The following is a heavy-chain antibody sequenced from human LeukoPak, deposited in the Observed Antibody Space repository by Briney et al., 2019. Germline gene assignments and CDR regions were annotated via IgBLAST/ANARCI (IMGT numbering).Heavy chain of an antibody. J-gene: IGHJ4*02. Sequence: PGGSLRLSCAASGFTLSSYWMHWVRRAPGKGLVWVSRINSDGSSTSYADSVKGRFTISRDNAKNTLYLQMNSLRAEDTAVYYCARGKRGYSYGFDYWGQGTLVTVSS. CDR1: GFTLSSYW. D-gene: IGHD5-18*01. V-gene: IGHV3-74*01. CDR3: ARGKRGYSYGFDY. CDR2: INSDGSST.